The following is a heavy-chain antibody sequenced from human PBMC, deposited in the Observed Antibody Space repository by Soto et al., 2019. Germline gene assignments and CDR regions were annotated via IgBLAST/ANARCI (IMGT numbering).Heavy chain of an antibody. D-gene: IGHD3-9*01. V-gene: IGHV4-31*03. J-gene: IGHJ5*02. CDR3: ARCPYDILTGYYWFDP. CDR2: IYYSGIT. Sequence: SETLSLSCTVSGGSISSGRYYWSWIRQHPGKGLEWIGYIYYSGITYYNPSLKSRVTISVDTSKNQFSLKLSSVTAADTAVYYCARCPYDILTGYYWFDPSGQGTLVTVSS. CDR1: GGSISSGRYY.